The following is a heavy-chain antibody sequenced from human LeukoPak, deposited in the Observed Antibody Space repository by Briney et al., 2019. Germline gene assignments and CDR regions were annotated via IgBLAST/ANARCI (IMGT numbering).Heavy chain of an antibody. CDR3: ARVRSYSYGFDY. CDR1: GYTFTGYY. V-gene: IGHV1-2*02. J-gene: IGHJ4*02. CDR2: INPNSGGT. D-gene: IGHD5-18*01. Sequence: ASVKVSCKASGYTFTGYYMHWVRQAPGQGLEWMGWINPNSGGTNYAQKFQGRITLTTDTSISTAYMELRRLRSDDTAVYYCARVRSYSYGFDYWGQGTLVTVSS.